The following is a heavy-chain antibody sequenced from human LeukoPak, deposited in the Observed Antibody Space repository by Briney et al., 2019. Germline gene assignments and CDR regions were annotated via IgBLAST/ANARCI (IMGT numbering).Heavy chain of an antibody. J-gene: IGHJ6*03. D-gene: IGHD3-3*01. V-gene: IGHV4-34*01. CDR2: INHSGST. Sequence: SETLSLTCAVYGGSFSGYYWSWIRQPPGKGLEWIGEINHSGSTNYNPSLKSRVTISLDTSKNQFSLKLSYVTAADTAVYYCARRVRFYYYMDVWGKGTTVTISS. CDR1: GGSFSGYY. CDR3: ARRVRFYYYMDV.